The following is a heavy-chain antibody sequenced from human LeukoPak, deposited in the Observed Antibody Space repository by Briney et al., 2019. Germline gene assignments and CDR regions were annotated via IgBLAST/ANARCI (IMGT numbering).Heavy chain of an antibody. CDR3: ARLVVSSWYHEVLLGRDY. CDR2: IYYSGST. V-gene: IGHV4-39*01. D-gene: IGHD6-13*01. Sequence: SETLSLTCTVSGGSISSTSYYWGWIRQPPGKGLEWIGSIYYSGSTYYNPSLKSRVTISVDTSKNQLSLKLSSVTAADTAVYYCARLVVSSWYHEVLLGRDYWGQGTLVTVSS. CDR1: GGSISSTSYY. J-gene: IGHJ4*02.